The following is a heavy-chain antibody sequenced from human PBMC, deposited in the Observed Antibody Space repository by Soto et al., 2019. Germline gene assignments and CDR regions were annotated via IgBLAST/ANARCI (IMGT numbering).Heavy chain of an antibody. D-gene: IGHD1-7*01. CDR1: GGSISSSSHY. J-gene: IGHJ4*02. CDR2: IYYSGST. CDR3: ARLRTTIY. Sequence: SETLSLTCTVSGGSISSSSHYWGWIRQPPGKGLEWIGSIYYSGSTYYNPSLKSRVTISVDTSKNQFSLKLSSVTAADTAVYYCARLRTTIYWGQGTLVTVSS. V-gene: IGHV4-39*01.